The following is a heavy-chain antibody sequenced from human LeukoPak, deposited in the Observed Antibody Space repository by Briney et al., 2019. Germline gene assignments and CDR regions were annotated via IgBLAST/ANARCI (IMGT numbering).Heavy chain of an antibody. CDR2: ISGSGGST. CDR3: AKSQTYYDFWSGYYLY. CDR1: GFTFSSYA. J-gene: IGHJ4*02. Sequence: GGSLRLSCAASGFTFSSYAMSWVRQAPGKGLEWVSAISGSGGSTYYADSVKGRFTISRDNSKNTLYLQMNSLRAEDTAVYYCAKSQTYYDFWSGYYLYWGQGTLVTVSS. V-gene: IGHV3-23*01. D-gene: IGHD3-3*01.